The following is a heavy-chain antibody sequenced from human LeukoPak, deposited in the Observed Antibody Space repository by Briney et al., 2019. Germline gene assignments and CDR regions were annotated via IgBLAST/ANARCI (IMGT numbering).Heavy chain of an antibody. J-gene: IGHJ3*01. CDR3: AKDPNGDYVGAFDF. CDR1: GGTFSSYA. CDR2: IIPIFGTT. V-gene: IGHV1-69*06. Sequence: SVKVSCKASGGTFSSYAISWVRQAPGQGLEWMGGIIPIFGTTNYAQKFQGRVTITADKSTSTAYMELSSLRSEDTAVYYCAKDPNGDYVGAFDFWGQGTMVTVSS. D-gene: IGHD4-17*01.